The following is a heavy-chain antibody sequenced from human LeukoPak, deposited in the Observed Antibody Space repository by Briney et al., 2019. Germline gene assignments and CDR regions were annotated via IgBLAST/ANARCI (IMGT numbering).Heavy chain of an antibody. J-gene: IGHJ4*02. CDR1: GGSISSYY. CDR3: ARLRSAAAGLDY. V-gene: IGHV4-59*08. D-gene: IGHD6-13*01. CDR2: IYYSGST. Sequence: SETLSLTCTVSGGSISSYYWSWIRQPPGKGLEWIGYIYYSGSTNYNPSLKSRVTISVDTSKNQFSLKLSSVTAADTAVYYCARLRSAAAGLDYWGQGTLVTVSP.